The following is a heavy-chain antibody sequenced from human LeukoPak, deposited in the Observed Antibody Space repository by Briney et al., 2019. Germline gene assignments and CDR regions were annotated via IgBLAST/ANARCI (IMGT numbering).Heavy chain of an antibody. CDR3: AKVERFPDWFDP. V-gene: IGHV4-30-2*01. Sequence: SQTLSLTCSVSGRSISSGGYYWSCIRQPPGKGLEWIGYIYFAGSTYYNPSLKSRLTISIDESKNQFSLKLTSVTAADMAVYYCAKVERFPDWFDPWGQGTLVTVSS. CDR1: GRSISSGGYY. J-gene: IGHJ5*02. D-gene: IGHD1-1*01. CDR2: IYFAGST.